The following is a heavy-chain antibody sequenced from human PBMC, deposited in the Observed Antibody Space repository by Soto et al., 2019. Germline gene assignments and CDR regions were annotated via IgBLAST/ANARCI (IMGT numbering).Heavy chain of an antibody. J-gene: IGHJ5*02. Sequence: EVQLLESGGGLVQPGGSLRLSCAASGFTFSSYAMSWVRQAPGKGLEWVSAISGSGGSTYYADSVKGRFTISRDNSKNTLYLQMNSLRAEDTAVYYCAKVPLPVRANYDSSGFPIWSWFDPWGQGTLVTVSS. V-gene: IGHV3-23*01. D-gene: IGHD3-22*01. CDR2: ISGSGGST. CDR1: GFTFSSYA. CDR3: AKVPLPVRANYDSSGFPIWSWFDP.